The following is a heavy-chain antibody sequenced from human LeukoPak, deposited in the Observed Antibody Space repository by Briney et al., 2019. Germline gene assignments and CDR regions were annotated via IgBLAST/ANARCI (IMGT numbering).Heavy chain of an antibody. D-gene: IGHD2-2*01. Sequence: GGSLKLSXAASGFIFSGSDVHWFRQASGKGLEWVGRIKVRADNFVTAYAAPVKGRFTISRDDSKNTAYLQMNSLKTEDTAVYYCRLRSTEGPFKWFDPWGQGTLVTVSS. J-gene: IGHJ5*02. V-gene: IGHV3-73*01. CDR1: GFIFSGSD. CDR3: RLRSTEGPFKWFDP. CDR2: IKVRADNFVT.